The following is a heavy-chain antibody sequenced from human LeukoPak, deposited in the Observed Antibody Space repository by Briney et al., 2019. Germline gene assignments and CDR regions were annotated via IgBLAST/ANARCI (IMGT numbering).Heavy chain of an antibody. Sequence: PSETLSLTCTVSDGSISSYYWSWIRQPPGKGLEWIGYIYYSGSTNYNPSLKSRVTISVDTSKNQFSLKLSSVTAADTAVYYCAKAGILATMNADWFDPWGQGTLVTVSS. J-gene: IGHJ5*02. CDR2: IYYSGST. CDR3: AKAGILATMNADWFDP. CDR1: DGSISSYY. D-gene: IGHD5-12*01. V-gene: IGHV4-59*08.